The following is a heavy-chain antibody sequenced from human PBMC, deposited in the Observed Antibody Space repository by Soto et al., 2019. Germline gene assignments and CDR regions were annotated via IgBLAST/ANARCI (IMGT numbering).Heavy chain of an antibody. CDR1: GFTFSDYY. J-gene: IGHJ6*03. Sequence: GGSLRLSCAASGFTFSDYYMSWIRQAPGKGLEWVSYISSSGSTIYYADSVKGRFTISRDNAKNSLYLQMNSLRAEDTAVYYCAREKAPSLLLSHYYYYYYMDVWGKGTTVTVSS. CDR3: AREKAPSLLLSHYYYYYYMDV. D-gene: IGHD2-15*01. CDR2: ISSSGSTI. V-gene: IGHV3-11*01.